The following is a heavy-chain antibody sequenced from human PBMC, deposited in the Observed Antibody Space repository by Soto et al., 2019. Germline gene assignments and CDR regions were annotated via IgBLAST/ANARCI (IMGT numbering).Heavy chain of an antibody. V-gene: IGHV3-30*18. Sequence: VQLVESGGGVVQPGRSLRLSCAASGFTFSDYAMHWVRQAPGKGLEWVAVVSHDGRNTHYADFVKGRFTISRDSSKNTVSLEMTSLRAEDTAVYYCAKGGRQWLVTSDFNYWGQGVLVTVSS. CDR2: VSHDGRNT. D-gene: IGHD6-19*01. J-gene: IGHJ4*02. CDR3: AKGGRQWLVTSDFNY. CDR1: GFTFSDYA.